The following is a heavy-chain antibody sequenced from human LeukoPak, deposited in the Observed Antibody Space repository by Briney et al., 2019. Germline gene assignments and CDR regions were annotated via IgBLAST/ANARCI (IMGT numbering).Heavy chain of an antibody. Sequence: SETLSLTCTVSGGSISSHNWNWIRQPPGKGLEWIGDIYTSGSPNYNPSLKSRVTISVDTSKNQFSLKLSSVTAADTAVYYCARVDSSGYYTFSDYWGQGTLVTVSS. CDR1: GGSISSHN. V-gene: IGHV4-59*11. J-gene: IGHJ4*02. D-gene: IGHD3-22*01. CDR3: ARVDSSGYYTFSDY. CDR2: IYTSGSP.